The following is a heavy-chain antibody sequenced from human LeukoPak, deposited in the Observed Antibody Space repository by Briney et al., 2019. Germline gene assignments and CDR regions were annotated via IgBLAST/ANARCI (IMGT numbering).Heavy chain of an antibody. V-gene: IGHV1-69*01. CDR1: GGTFSSYA. D-gene: IGHD5-24*01. CDR2: IIPIFGTA. Sequence: GSSVKVSCKASGGTFSSYAISWVRQAPGQGLEWMGGIIPIFGTANYAQKFQGRVTITADESTSTAYMELSSLRSDDTAVYYCARVGDGLNDGFDIWGQGTMVTVSS. J-gene: IGHJ3*02. CDR3: ARVGDGLNDGFDI.